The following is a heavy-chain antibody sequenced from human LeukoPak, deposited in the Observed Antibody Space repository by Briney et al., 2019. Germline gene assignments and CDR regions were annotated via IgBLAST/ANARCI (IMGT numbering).Heavy chain of an antibody. CDR3: AGHHPRNTVDF. D-gene: IGHD2/OR15-2a*01. CDR2: ISDIGSI. CDR1: GGSISSYY. Sequence: SETLSLTCTVSGGSISSYYWSWLRQPPGKGLEWIAYISDIGSINYNPSLKSRVTISLDTSKNQFSPKLSSVTAADTAVYYCAGHHPRNTVDFWGQGTLVTVSS. J-gene: IGHJ4*02. V-gene: IGHV4-59*08.